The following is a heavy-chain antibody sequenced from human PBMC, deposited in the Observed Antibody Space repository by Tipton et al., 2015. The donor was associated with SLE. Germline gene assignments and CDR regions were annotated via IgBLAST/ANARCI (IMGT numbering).Heavy chain of an antibody. V-gene: IGHV4-59*01. CDR3: ARSLSLRLGELSFPDGGAFDI. J-gene: IGHJ3*02. Sequence: LRLSCTVSGGSISSYYWSWIRQPPGKGLEWIGYIYYSGSTNYNPSLKSRVTISVDTSKNQFSLKLSSVTAADTAVYYCARSLSLRLGELSFPDGGAFDIWGQGTMVTVSS. CDR2: IYYSGST. D-gene: IGHD3-16*02. CDR1: GGSISSYY.